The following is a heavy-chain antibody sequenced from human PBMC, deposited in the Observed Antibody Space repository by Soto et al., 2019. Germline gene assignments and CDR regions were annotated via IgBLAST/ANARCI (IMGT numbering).Heavy chain of an antibody. CDR1: GFTFSSYG. J-gene: IGHJ4*02. CDR2: IWYDGSNK. Sequence: GGSLRLSCAASGFTFSSYGMHWVRQAPGKGLEWVAVIWYDGSNKYYADSVKGRFTISRDNSKNMLYLQMNSLRAEDTAVYYCARDKYSSTWYSLDYWGQGTLVTVSS. D-gene: IGHD2-2*01. CDR3: ARDKYSSTWYSLDY. V-gene: IGHV3-33*01.